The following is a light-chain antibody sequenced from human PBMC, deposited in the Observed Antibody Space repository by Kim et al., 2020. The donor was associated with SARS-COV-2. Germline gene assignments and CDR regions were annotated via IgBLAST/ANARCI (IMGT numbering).Light chain of an antibody. CDR3: QVWDSTTYV. CDR2: RDN. CDR1: DIGRKN. Sequence: SYELTQPLSVSVALGQTATITCGGNDIGRKNVHWYQQKPGQAPVLVIYRDNDRPSGIPERFSGSNSGNTATLSISRAQDGDEADYYCQVWDSTTYVFGSGTQLTVL. J-gene: IGLJ1*01. V-gene: IGLV3-9*01.